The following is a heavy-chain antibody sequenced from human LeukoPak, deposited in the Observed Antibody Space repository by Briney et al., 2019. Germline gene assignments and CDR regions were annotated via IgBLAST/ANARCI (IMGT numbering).Heavy chain of an antibody. CDR2: ISSSGSST. D-gene: IGHD3-3*01. J-gene: IGHJ6*03. CDR1: GFTFSSYA. V-gene: IGHV3-23*01. Sequence: GSLRLSCADSGFTFSSYAMSWVRQAPGKGLGWVSAISSSGSSTYYANSVKGRFIISLDNSKNTVYLQMNSLRAEGMAIYYCAKALTDELMSRSHYDFWSGYHPSGTVYYYMDVWGKGTTVTVSS. CDR3: AKALTDELMSRSHYDFWSGYHPSGTVYYYMDV.